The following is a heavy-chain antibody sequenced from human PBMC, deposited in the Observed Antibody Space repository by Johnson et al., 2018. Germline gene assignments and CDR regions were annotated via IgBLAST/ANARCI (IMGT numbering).Heavy chain of an antibody. V-gene: IGHV3-23*04. Sequence: VQLVESGGGLVQXGGSLRLXCAASGFTFSSYAMSWVRQAPGKGLEWVSAISGSGGSTYYADSVKGRFTIPRDNSKNTLYLQMNSLRAEDTAVYYCAKDLRDIVVVPAAIPYYYYYMDVWGKGTTVTVSS. CDR1: GFTFSSYA. CDR3: AKDLRDIVVVPAAIPYYYYYMDV. CDR2: ISGSGGST. D-gene: IGHD2-2*02. J-gene: IGHJ6*03.